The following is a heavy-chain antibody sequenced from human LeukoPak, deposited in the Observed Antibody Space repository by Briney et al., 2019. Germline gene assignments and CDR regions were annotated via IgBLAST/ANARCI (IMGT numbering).Heavy chain of an antibody. Sequence: PGGSLRLSCAASGFAFSSSPMNWVRQAPGKGLEWVSTIGGSGGATYYAASVKGRFTISRDNSKNTLYLQMNSLRAEDTAVYYCAKTTNWSSVYWGQGTLVTVSS. D-gene: IGHD1-1*01. V-gene: IGHV3-23*01. CDR2: IGGSGGAT. J-gene: IGHJ4*02. CDR1: GFAFSSSP. CDR3: AKTTNWSSVY.